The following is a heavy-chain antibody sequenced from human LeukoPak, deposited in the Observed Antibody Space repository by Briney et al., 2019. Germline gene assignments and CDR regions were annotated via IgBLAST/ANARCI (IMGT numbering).Heavy chain of an antibody. V-gene: IGHV3-73*01. J-gene: IGHJ5*02. Sequence: GGSLRLSCAASGFTFSGSAIHWVRQSSGKGLEWGGQIDKKDKGYATATAYAAAVKGRFTISRDDSINTAYLQMKSLKTEDTALYYCTRDSGTYNWFDPWGQGTLVTVSS. D-gene: IGHD1-26*01. CDR2: IDKKDKGYATAT. CDR3: TRDSGTYNWFDP. CDR1: GFTFSGSA.